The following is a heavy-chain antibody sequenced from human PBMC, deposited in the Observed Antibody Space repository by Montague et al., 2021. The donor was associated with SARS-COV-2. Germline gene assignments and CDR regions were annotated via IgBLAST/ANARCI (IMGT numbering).Heavy chain of an antibody. CDR2: INHSGST. CDR1: GGSFSGYY. D-gene: IGHD3-16*02. V-gene: IGHV4-34*01. CDR3: ARGQPPRITFGGIISYGLDV. J-gene: IGHJ6*02. Sequence: SETRSLTCAVYGGSFSGYYWTWIRQPPGKGLEWIGEINHSGSTXXXPSXXXRVTISVDTSKNQFSLKLRSVTAADTAVYYCARGQPPRITFGGIISYGLDVWGQGTTVTVSS.